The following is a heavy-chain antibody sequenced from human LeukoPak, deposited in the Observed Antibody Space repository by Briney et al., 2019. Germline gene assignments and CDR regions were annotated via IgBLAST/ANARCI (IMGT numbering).Heavy chain of an antibody. J-gene: IGHJ6*03. CDR1: GGSISSYY. CDR3: ARRRATWIPPYGYYYYMDV. V-gene: IGHV4-59*01. Sequence: SETLSLTCTVSGGSISSYYWSWIRQPPGKGLEWIGYIYYSGSTNYNPSLKSRVTISVDTSKNQFSLKLSSVTAADTAVYYCARRRATWIPPYGYYYYMDVWGKGTTVTVSS. CDR2: IYYSGST. D-gene: IGHD5-12*01.